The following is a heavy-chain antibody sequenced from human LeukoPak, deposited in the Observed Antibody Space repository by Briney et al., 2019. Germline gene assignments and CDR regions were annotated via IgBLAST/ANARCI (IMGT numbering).Heavy chain of an antibody. Sequence: SGTLSLTCGVSGGSVISTNWWPWVRQPPGKGLEWIGEVHLDGRTNYNPSLESRLTISVDTSKNQFSLKLSSVTAADTAVYYCARGVTGGWYGDFQHWGQGTLVTVSS. J-gene: IGHJ1*01. V-gene: IGHV4-4*02. D-gene: IGHD6-19*01. CDR1: GGSVISTNW. CDR3: ARGVTGGWYGDFQH. CDR2: VHLDGRT.